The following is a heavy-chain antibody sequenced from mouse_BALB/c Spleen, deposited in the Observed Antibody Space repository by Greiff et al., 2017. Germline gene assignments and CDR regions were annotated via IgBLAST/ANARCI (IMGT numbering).Heavy chain of an antibody. V-gene: IGHV5-6-5*01. Sequence: EVKVVESGGGLVKPGGSLKLSCAASGFTFSSYAMSWVRQTPEKRLEWVASISSGGSTYYPDSVKGRFTISRDNARNILYLQMSSLRSEDTAMYYCARGDGVAYWGQGTLVTVSA. CDR3: ARGDGVAY. CDR1: GFTFSSYA. J-gene: IGHJ3*01. CDR2: ISSGGST.